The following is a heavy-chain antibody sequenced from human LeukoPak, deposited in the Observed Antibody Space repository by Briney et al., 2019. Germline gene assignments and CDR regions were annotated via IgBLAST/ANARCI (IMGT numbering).Heavy chain of an antibody. Sequence: PGGSLRLSCAASGFTFSDHYLDWVRQAPGKGLEWVGRSRSKTNRYTTQYAASVKGRFTISRDDSKNSLYLQMNSLRAEDTAVYYCARDPVLTYYDFRVGYNWFDPWGQGTLVTVSS. CDR2: SRSKTNRYTT. J-gene: IGHJ5*02. V-gene: IGHV3-72*01. CDR3: ARDPVLTYYDFRVGYNWFDP. D-gene: IGHD3-3*01. CDR1: GFTFSDHY.